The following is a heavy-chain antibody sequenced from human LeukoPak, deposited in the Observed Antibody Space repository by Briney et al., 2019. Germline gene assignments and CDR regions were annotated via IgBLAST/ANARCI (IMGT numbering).Heavy chain of an antibody. CDR1: GGTFSSYA. V-gene: IGHV1-69*13. CDR2: IIPIFGTA. Sequence: SVKVSCKASGGTFSSYAISWVRQAPGQGLEWMGGIIPIFGTANYAQKFQGRVTITADESTSTAYMELSSLRSEDTAVYYCARLAVAGTKYYYYYGMDVWGQGTTVAVSS. D-gene: IGHD6-19*01. CDR3: ARLAVAGTKYYYYYGMDV. J-gene: IGHJ6*02.